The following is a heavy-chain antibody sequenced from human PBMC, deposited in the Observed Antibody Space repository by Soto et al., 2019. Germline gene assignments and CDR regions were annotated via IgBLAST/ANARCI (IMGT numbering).Heavy chain of an antibody. D-gene: IGHD3-16*01. V-gene: IGHV1-18*01. CDR3: VMVDNYVTPTPQDV. CDR1: GYIFVNYD. J-gene: IGHJ6*02. Sequence: QVQLGQSGDEVKKPGASVKVSFKASGYIFVNYDIAWVREAPGQGIEWMGWISPYTGNTHSASKVQGRLTMTTDTSTSTAYMDLGSLTSDDSAVYYCVMVDNYVTPTPQDVWGQGTTVTVSS. CDR2: ISPYTGNT.